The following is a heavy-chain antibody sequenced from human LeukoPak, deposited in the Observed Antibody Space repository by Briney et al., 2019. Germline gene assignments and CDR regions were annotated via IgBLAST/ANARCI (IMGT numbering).Heavy chain of an antibody. D-gene: IGHD4-17*01. J-gene: IGHJ6*03. Sequence: GGSLRLSCAASGLTVSSNYMSWVRQAPGKGLEWVAVIYSGGSTYYEDSVKGRFTISRDNSKHTLYLQMNSLRAEATAVYSCPREPAEGFYGDHSVPAYYYYYMDVWRKGTTLPVSS. CDR3: PREPAEGFYGDHSVPAYYYYYMDV. CDR2: IYSGGST. V-gene: IGHV3-53*01. CDR1: GLTVSSNY.